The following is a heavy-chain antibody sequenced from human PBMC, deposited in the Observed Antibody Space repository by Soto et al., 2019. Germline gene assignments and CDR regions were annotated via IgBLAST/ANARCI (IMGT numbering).Heavy chain of an antibody. V-gene: IGHV3-21*01. D-gene: IGHD5-18*01. CDR1: GFTFSSYS. Sequence: EVQLVESGGGLVKPGGSLRLSCAASGFTFSSYSMNWVRQAPGKGLEWVSSISSSSSYIYYADSVKGRFTISRDNAKNSLYLEMNRLRAEDTDGYYCARDQPGYSYGYGLGYWGQGTLVTVSS. CDR3: ARDQPGYSYGYGLGY. J-gene: IGHJ4*02. CDR2: ISSSSSYI.